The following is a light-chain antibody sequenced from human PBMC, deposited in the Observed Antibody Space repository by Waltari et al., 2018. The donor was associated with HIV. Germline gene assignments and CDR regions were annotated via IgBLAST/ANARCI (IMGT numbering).Light chain of an antibody. J-gene: IGLJ1*01. CDR3: CSYAGSSTFV. Sequence: QSALTQPASVSGSPGQSITISCTGTSSDVGNYNYFSWYQQHPGKAPKLMIYDVTKRPARISDRFSGSKSGNTASLTISGRQAEDEADYYCCSYAGSSTFVFGTGTKVTVL. CDR1: SSDVGNYNY. V-gene: IGLV2-23*02. CDR2: DVT.